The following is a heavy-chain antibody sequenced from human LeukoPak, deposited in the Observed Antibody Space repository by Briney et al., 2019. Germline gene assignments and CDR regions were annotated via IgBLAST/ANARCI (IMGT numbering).Heavy chain of an antibody. Sequence: GGSLRLSCAASGFTFSDYYMTWIRQAPGRRLEWISYIDGTSSVTKYADSLKGRFTISRDNAKSSLYLLINSLRAEDTAIYYCARRGTTYCTVDSCHPNWFDPWGQGTLVTVSS. CDR3: ARRGTTYCTVDSCHPNWFDP. D-gene: IGHD2-15*01. V-gene: IGHV3-11*03. CDR2: IDGTSSVT. CDR1: GFTFSDYY. J-gene: IGHJ5*02.